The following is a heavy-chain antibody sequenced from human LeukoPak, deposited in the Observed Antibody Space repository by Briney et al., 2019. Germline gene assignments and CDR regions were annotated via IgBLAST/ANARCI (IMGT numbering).Heavy chain of an antibody. J-gene: IGHJ4*02. D-gene: IGHD3-9*01. CDR1: GGSISSGGYY. V-gene: IGHV4-31*03. CDR3: ARDRDLVIDY. Sequence: SETLSLTCTVSGGSISSGGYYWSWIRQHPGKGLEWIGYIYYSGSTYYNPSLKSRVTISVDTSKNQFSLKLSSVTAADTAVYYCARDRDLVIDYWGQGILVTVSS. CDR2: IYYSGST.